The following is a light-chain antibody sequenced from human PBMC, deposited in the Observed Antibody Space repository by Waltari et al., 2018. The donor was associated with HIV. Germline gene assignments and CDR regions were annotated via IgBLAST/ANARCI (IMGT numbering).Light chain of an antibody. CDR2: DDS. CDR1: NIGSKG. J-gene: IGLJ1*01. Sequence: SYVLTQPPSVSVAPGQTASITCGGNNIGSKGVHWYQQKPGQAPVLVVYDDSGRRSRIPERFSGSNSGNTATLTISTVEAGDEADYYCQVCDTSNDHPYVFGTGTKVTVL. V-gene: IGLV3-21*02. CDR3: QVCDTSNDHPYV.